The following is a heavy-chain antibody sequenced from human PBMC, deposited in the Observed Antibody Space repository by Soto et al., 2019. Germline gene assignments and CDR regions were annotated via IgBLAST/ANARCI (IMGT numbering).Heavy chain of an antibody. CDR3: XXXXXXPYYFDY. CDR2: ISGSGTGT. J-gene: IGHJ4*02. Sequence: EVQLLDSGGGLVQPGGSLRLSCAASGFTFSNYAMNWVRQAPGKGLEWVSAISGSGTGTDYADSVKGRFTISRDNXXXXXXXXXXXXXXXXXXXXXXXXXXXXPYYFDYWGQGTLVTVSS. CDR1: GFTFSNYA. V-gene: IGHV3-23*01.